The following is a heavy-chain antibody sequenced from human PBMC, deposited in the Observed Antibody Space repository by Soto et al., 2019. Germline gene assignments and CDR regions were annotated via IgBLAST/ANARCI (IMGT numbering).Heavy chain of an antibody. CDR3: ARGYYCGGDCYSGRAAMDV. J-gene: IGHJ6*02. D-gene: IGHD2-21*02. CDR1: GYTFTSYG. V-gene: IGHV1-18*01. CDR2: ISAYNGNT. Sequence: ASVKVSCKASGYTFTSYGISWVRQAPGQGLEWMGWISAYNGNTNYAQKLQGRVTMTTDTSTSTAYMELRSLRSDDTAVYYCARGYYCGGDCYSGRAAMDVWGQGTTVTAP.